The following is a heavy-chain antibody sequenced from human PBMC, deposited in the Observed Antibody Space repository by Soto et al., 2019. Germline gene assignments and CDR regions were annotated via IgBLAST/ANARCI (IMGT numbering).Heavy chain of an antibody. Sequence: EVQLVESGGGLVQPGGSLRLSCAASGFTFSSYSMTWVRQAPGKGLEWVSYISSSSSTIYYADSVKGRFTISRDNDKNSLYLQMNSLRDEDTAVYYCGRKGGYCSSTSCYGSEVDYWGQGTLVTVSS. CDR1: GFTFSSYS. CDR2: ISSSSSTI. J-gene: IGHJ4*02. V-gene: IGHV3-48*02. D-gene: IGHD2-2*01. CDR3: GRKGGYCSSTSCYGSEVDY.